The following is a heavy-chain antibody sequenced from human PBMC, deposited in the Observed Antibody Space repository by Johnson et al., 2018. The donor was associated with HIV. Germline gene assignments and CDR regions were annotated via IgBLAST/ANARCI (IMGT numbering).Heavy chain of an antibody. CDR2: ISGGGVGT. D-gene: IGHD1-7*01. Sequence: QMQLVESGGGLVQPGGSLRLSCAGSGFTLSDYYMSWVRQAPGKGLEWIAYISGGGVGTFYADSVKGRFTISRDNGNKVVYLQMESLRVEDTAVYYCARERDRLNWNYGALDIWGQGTMVTVSS. CDR3: ARERDRLNWNYGALDI. J-gene: IGHJ3*02. CDR1: GFTLSDYY. V-gene: IGHV3-11*04.